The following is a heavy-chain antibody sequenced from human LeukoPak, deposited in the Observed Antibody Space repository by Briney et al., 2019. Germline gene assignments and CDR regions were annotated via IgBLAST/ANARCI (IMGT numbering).Heavy chain of an antibody. CDR1: GFTFSSYS. Sequence: GGSLRLSCAASGFTFSSYSMNWVRQAPGKGLEWVSPISSSSSYIYYADSVKGRFTISRDNAKNSLYLQMNSLRAEDTAVYHCAKRDAYDSSGFSPLFDHWGQGTLVTVSS. CDR2: ISSSSSYI. J-gene: IGHJ4*02. CDR3: AKRDAYDSSGFSPLFDH. V-gene: IGHV3-21*01. D-gene: IGHD3-22*01.